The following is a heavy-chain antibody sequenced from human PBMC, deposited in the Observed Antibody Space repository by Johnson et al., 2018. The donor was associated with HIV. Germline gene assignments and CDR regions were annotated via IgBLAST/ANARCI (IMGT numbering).Heavy chain of an antibody. V-gene: IGHV3-30-3*01. J-gene: IGHJ3*02. D-gene: IGHD5-18*01. Sequence: QVQLVESGGGVVQPGRSLRLSCAASGFTFSSYAMHWVRQAPGKGLEWVAVISYDGSNKYYADSVKGRFTISRDNSKNTLYLQMNSLRAEDTAVYYCARDGGSYGTDIWGQGTMVTVSS. CDR1: GFTFSSYA. CDR3: ARDGGSYGTDI. CDR2: ISYDGSNK.